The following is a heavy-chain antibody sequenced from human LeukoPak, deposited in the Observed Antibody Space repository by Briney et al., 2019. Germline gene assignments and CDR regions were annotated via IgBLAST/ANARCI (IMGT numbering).Heavy chain of an antibody. CDR1: GFSFRDFW. J-gene: IGHJ4*02. V-gene: IGHV3-7*01. CDR2: INQGGSVK. Sequence: PGGSLRLSCAASGFSFRDFWMTWVRQAPGKGLEWVANINQGGSVKYYVDSVKGRFTLSRDHANSSMYVQMNSLRDEDTAVYYCARFCYSGWNLEYWGQGTLVTVSS. CDR3: ARFCYSGWNLEY. D-gene: IGHD5-12*01.